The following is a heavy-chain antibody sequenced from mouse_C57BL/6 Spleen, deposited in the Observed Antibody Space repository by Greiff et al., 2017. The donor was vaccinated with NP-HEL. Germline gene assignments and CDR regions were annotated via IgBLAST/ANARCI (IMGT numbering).Heavy chain of an antibody. CDR3: QFITTVVAPPYFDY. Sequence: VQLKESGAELVRPGASVTLSCKASGYTFTDYEMHWVKQTPVHGLEWIGAIDPETGGTAYNQKFKGKAILTADKSSSTAYMELRSLTSEDSAVYYCQFITTVVAPPYFDYWGQGTTLTVSS. CDR1: GYTFTDYE. D-gene: IGHD1-1*01. V-gene: IGHV1-15*01. CDR2: IDPETGGT. J-gene: IGHJ2*01.